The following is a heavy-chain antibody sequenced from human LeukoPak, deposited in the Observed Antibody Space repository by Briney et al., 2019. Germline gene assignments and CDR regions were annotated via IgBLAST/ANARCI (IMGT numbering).Heavy chain of an antibody. V-gene: IGHV4-59*01. Sequence: TSETLSLTCTVSGGSISSYYWSWIRQPPGKGLEWIGYIYYSGSTNYNPSLKSRVTISVDTSKNQFSLKLSSVTAADTAVYYCARTIAVAPASRFDPWGQGTLVTVSS. CDR3: ARTIAVAPASRFDP. CDR1: GGSISSYY. J-gene: IGHJ5*02. D-gene: IGHD6-19*01. CDR2: IYYSGST.